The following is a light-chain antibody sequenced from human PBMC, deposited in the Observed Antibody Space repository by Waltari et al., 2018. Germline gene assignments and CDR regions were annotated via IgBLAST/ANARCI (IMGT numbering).Light chain of an antibody. CDR2: SAS. CDR3: QQRSSWPRT. J-gene: IGKJ1*01. CDR1: QSVSYS. Sequence: EIVLTQSPATLSLSPGERATLSCRASQSVSYSLAWYQQKPGQTPRLLIYSASNRATGIRARFSGSEFGSDFTLTISSLEPEDFAVYYCQQRSSWPRTFGQGTKVEIK. V-gene: IGKV3-11*01.